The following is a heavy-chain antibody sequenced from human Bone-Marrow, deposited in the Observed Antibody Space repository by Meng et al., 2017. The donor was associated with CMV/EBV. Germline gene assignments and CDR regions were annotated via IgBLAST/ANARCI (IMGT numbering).Heavy chain of an antibody. CDR2: ISSSGSTI. Sequence: GESLKISCAASGFTVSSNYMSWVRQAPGKGLEWVSYISSSGSTIYYADSVKGRFTIARDNAKNSLYLQMNSLRAEDTAVYYCARDGYCSSTSCYHGMDVWGQGTMVTVSS. J-gene: IGHJ6*02. D-gene: IGHD2-2*03. CDR1: GFTVSSNY. V-gene: IGHV3-11*01. CDR3: ARDGYCSSTSCYHGMDV.